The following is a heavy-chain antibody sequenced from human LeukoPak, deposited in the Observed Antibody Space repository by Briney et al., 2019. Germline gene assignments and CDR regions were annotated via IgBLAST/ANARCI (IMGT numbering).Heavy chain of an antibody. V-gene: IGHV3-30-3*01. D-gene: IGHD5-24*01. CDR2: ISYDGSNK. CDR3: ASPTRRDGYNLDY. J-gene: IGHJ4*02. CDR1: GFTFSSYA. Sequence: GGSLRLSCAASGFTFSSYAMHWVRQAPGKGLGWVAVISYDGSNKYYADSVKGRFTISRDNSKNTLYLQMNSLRAEDTAVYYCASPTRRDGYNLDYWGQGTLVTVSS.